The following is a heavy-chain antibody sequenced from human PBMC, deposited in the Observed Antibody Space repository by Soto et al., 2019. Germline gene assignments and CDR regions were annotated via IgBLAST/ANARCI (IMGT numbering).Heavy chain of an antibody. CDR3: ARGSTDSYPGSRIFDF. V-gene: IGHV3-23*01. D-gene: IGHD3-10*01. J-gene: IGHJ4*02. Sequence: EVRLLESGGGLVQPGGSLRLSCAASGFTFGSRAMSWVRQAPGEGLEWVSTITDSGGDAKYADSVRGRFAISRDNSKKTLYLQMSSLTAEDSAIYYCARGSTDSYPGSRIFDFWGRGTLVTVSS. CDR2: ITDSGGDA. CDR1: GFTFGSRA.